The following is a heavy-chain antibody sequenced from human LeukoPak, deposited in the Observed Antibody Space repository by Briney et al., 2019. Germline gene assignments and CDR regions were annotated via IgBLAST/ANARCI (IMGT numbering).Heavy chain of an antibody. D-gene: IGHD3-22*01. CDR1: GFTFSSYE. V-gene: IGHV3-48*03. J-gene: IGHJ1*01. Sequence: GGSLRLSCAASGFTFSSYEMNWIRQAPGKGLEWVSYISSSGSTIYYADSVKGRFTISRDNAKNSLYLQMNSLRAEDTAVYYCARDSYYYDSSGLITEYFQHWGQGTLVTVSS. CDR2: ISSSGSTI. CDR3: ARDSYYYDSSGLITEYFQH.